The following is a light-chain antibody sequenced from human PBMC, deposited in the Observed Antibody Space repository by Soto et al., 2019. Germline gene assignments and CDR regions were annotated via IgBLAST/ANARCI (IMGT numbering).Light chain of an antibody. J-gene: IGLJ2*01. V-gene: IGLV2-14*03. CDR2: DVY. CDR1: SSDVGGSNY. Sequence: QSALTQPASVSGSPGQSITISCAGTSSDVGGSNYVSWYQQHPGKAPKLMIYDVYNRPSGISNRFSGSKSGNTASLTIPGLQAEDEADYYCSSHSSSGTLEVFGAGTKLTVL. CDR3: SSHSSSGTLEV.